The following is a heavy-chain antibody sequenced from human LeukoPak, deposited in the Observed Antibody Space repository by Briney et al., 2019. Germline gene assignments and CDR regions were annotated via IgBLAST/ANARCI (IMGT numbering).Heavy chain of an antibody. CDR2: INHSGST. CDR3: ARVSPYCSSTSCYRYFGY. V-gene: IGHV4-34*01. J-gene: IGHJ4*02. CDR1: GGSFSGYY. D-gene: IGHD2-2*01. Sequence: SETLSLTCAVYGGSFSGYYWSWIRQPPGKGLEWIGEINHSGSTNYNPSLKSRVTISVDTFKNQFSLKLSSVTAADTAVYYCARVSPYCSSTSCYRYFGYWGQGTLVTVSS.